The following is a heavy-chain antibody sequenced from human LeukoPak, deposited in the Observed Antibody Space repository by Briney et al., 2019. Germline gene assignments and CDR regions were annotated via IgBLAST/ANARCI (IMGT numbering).Heavy chain of an antibody. J-gene: IGHJ3*02. CDR1: GFTFSSYA. CDR2: IHSTGTT. V-gene: IGHV4-39*01. D-gene: IGHD5-18*01. Sequence: PGGSLRLSCAASGFTFSSYAMSWVRQAPGKGLEWIGSIHSTGTTYYNPSLQSRLTISVDASNNQFSLKMTSVTATDTALYYCARQRDTASVGAFDIWGQGTMVTVSS. CDR3: ARQRDTASVGAFDI.